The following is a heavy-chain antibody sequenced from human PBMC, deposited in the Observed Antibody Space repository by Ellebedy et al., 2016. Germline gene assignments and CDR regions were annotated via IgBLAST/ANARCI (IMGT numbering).Heavy chain of an antibody. Sequence: GGSLRLSXAASGFTFSSYSMNWVRQAPGKGLEWVSYISSSSSTIYYADSVKGRFTISRDNAKNSLYLQMNSLRAEDTAVYYCAREKNSGSYGYWGQGTLVTVSS. J-gene: IGHJ4*02. V-gene: IGHV3-48*04. D-gene: IGHD1-26*01. CDR2: ISSSSSTI. CDR1: GFTFSSYS. CDR3: AREKNSGSYGY.